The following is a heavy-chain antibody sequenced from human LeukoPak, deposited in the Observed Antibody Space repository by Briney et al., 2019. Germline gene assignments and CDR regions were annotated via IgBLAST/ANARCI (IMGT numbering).Heavy chain of an antibody. CDR3: AKDSRDYSYDFSYFDY. D-gene: IGHD5-18*01. J-gene: IGHJ4*02. V-gene: IGHV3-23*01. CDR1: GFTFSSYA. CDR2: MSGSGGST. Sequence: GGSLRLSCAASGFTFSSYALSWVRQAPGRGLEWVSAMSGSGGSTYYADSVKGRFTISRDNSKNTLYLQMNSLRAEDTAVYYCAKDSRDYSYDFSYFDYWGQGTLVTVSS.